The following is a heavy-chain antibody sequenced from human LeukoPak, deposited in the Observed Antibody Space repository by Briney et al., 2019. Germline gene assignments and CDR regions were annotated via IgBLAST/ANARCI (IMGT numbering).Heavy chain of an antibody. D-gene: IGHD3-10*01. CDR2: IYSSGST. V-gene: IGHV4-61*02. J-gene: IGHJ4*02. CDR1: GDSISSGSYY. Sequence: SQTLSLTCTVSGDSISSGSYYWSWIRQPAGKGLEWIGRIYSSGSTNYNPSLKSRVTISVDTSKNQFSLKLSSVTAADTAICYCARAYVMVRGVLIDYWGQGTLVTVSS. CDR3: ARAYVMVRGVLIDY.